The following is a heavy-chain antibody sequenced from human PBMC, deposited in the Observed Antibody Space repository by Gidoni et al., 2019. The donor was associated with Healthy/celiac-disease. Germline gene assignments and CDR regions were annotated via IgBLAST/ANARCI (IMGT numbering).Heavy chain of an antibody. D-gene: IGHD6-6*01. Sequence: QVQLVQSGAEVTKPGASVTVSCKASGSTFTSSDINWVRQATGQGLEWMGWMNPNSGNTGYAQKFQGRVTMTRNTSISTAYMELSSLRSEDTAVYYCARVPHIPESIAARLGMDVWGQGTTVTVSS. V-gene: IGHV1-8*01. J-gene: IGHJ6*02. CDR3: ARVPHIPESIAARLGMDV. CDR1: GSTFTSSD. CDR2: MNPNSGNT.